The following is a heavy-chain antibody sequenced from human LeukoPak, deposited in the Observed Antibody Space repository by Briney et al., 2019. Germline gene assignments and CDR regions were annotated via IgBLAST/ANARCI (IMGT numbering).Heavy chain of an antibody. D-gene: IGHD2-2*01. CDR1: GYTFTDYY. V-gene: IGHV1-2*02. J-gene: IGHJ4*02. CDR2: INPNDGDT. Sequence: ASVKVSCKASGYTFTDYYMHWLRQAPGQGFEWMGWINPNDGDTNYEQQFQGRVTMTRDTSISTAHMEVSRLRSDDTAVYYCARADFLYCSSSTCLFDYWGQGTLVTVSS. CDR3: ARADFLYCSSSTCLFDY.